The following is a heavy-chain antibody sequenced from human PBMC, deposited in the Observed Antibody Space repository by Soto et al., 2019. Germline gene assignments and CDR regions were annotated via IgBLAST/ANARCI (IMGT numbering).Heavy chain of an antibody. D-gene: IGHD6-13*01. Sequence: QVQLVESGGGVVQPGRSLRLSCAASGFTFSSYAMHWVRQAPGKGLEWVAVISYDGSNKYYADSVKGRFTISRDNSKNTLYLQMNSLRAEDTAVYYCAIIALYLSKYSHAFDIWGQGTMVTVSS. CDR3: AIIALYLSKYSHAFDI. J-gene: IGHJ3*02. CDR2: ISYDGSNK. V-gene: IGHV3-30-3*01. CDR1: GFTFSSYA.